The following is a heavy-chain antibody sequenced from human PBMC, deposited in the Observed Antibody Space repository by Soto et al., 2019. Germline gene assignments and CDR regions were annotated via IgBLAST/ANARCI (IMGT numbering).Heavy chain of an antibody. J-gene: IGHJ6*03. Sequence: SETLSLTCTVSGGSISSYYWSWIRQPPGKGLEWIGYIYYSGSTNYNPSLKSRVTISVDTSKNQFSLKLSSVTAADTAVYYCARVGEYQPPYMDVWGKGTTVTVSS. V-gene: IGHV4-59*01. CDR3: ARVGEYQPPYMDV. CDR1: GGSISSYY. CDR2: IYYSGST. D-gene: IGHD2-2*01.